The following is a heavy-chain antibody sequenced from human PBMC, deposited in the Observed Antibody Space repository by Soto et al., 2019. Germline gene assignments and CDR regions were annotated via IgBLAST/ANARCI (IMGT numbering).Heavy chain of an antibody. J-gene: IGHJ4*02. CDR2: IYSGGST. Sequence: EVQLVESGGGLVQPGGSLRLSCAASGFTVSSNYMSWVRQAPGKGLEWVSVIYSGGSTYYADSVKGRFTISRDNSKNTLYLQMNSLRAEDTAVYYCARAATQYYYDSSGYYYRGCYFDYWGQGTLVTVSS. D-gene: IGHD3-22*01. CDR1: GFTVSSNY. V-gene: IGHV3-66*01. CDR3: ARAATQYYYDSSGYYYRGCYFDY.